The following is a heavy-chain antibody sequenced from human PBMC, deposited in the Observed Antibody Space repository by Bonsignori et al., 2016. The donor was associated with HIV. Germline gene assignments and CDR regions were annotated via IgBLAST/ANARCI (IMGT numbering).Heavy chain of an antibody. D-gene: IGHD1-7*01. CDR2: IRQDGRET. Sequence: VRQAPGKGLEWVANIRQDGRETYYVDSVKGRFTISRDNAEKSVYLQMNSLRVEDTAVYYCATDPWGTVFGAFDIWGLGTMVTVSS. J-gene: IGHJ3*02. CDR3: ATDPWGTVFGAFDI. V-gene: IGHV3-7*01.